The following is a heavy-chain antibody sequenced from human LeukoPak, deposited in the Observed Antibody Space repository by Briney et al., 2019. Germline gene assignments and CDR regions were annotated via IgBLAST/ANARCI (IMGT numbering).Heavy chain of an antibody. V-gene: IGHV4-59*04. J-gene: IGHJ4*02. D-gene: IGHD3-10*01. CDR2: IYYSGST. CDR3: ARTRYYYNSRSYGAPYYFDY. Sequence: SETLSLTCTVSGGSISSYHWSWIRQPPGKGLECIGYIYYSGSTYYNPSLKSRVTISVDTSKNQFSLKPSSVTAADTAVYYCARTRYYYNSRSYGAPYYFDYWGQGTLVTVSS. CDR1: GGSISSYH.